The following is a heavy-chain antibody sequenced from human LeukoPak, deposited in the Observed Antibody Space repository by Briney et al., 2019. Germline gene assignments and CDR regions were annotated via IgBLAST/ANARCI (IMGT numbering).Heavy chain of an antibody. J-gene: IGHJ4*02. D-gene: IGHD5-24*01. V-gene: IGHV4-59*01. CDR2: IYYSGST. Sequence: SETLSLTCTVSGGSINTYYWSWIRQPPGEGLEWIGYIYYSGSTNYNPPLKSRVTISVDTSKNQFSLKLSSVTPADTAVYYCARGRDGYTFGYWGQGTLVTVSS. CDR1: GGSINTYY. CDR3: ARGRDGYTFGY.